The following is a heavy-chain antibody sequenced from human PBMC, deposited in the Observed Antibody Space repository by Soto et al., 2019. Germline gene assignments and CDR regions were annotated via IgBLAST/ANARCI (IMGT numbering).Heavy chain of an antibody. D-gene: IGHD2-15*01. Sequence: EVQLVESGGGLVQPGGSLRLSCAASGFSFSTYVMHWVRQAPWKGLQWVSYISRSSSYIYYADSVKGRFSVSRDNAKNSLYLQMNSLRDEDTAVYYCAGRFCSGGNCSPYNYAMDVWGQGTTVTVSS. V-gene: IGHV3-48*02. CDR1: GFSFSTYV. J-gene: IGHJ6*02. CDR3: AGRFCSGGNCSPYNYAMDV. CDR2: ISRSSSYI.